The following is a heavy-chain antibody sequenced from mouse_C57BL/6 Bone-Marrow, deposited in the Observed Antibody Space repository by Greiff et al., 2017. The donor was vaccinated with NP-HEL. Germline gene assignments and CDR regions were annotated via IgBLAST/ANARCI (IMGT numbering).Heavy chain of an antibody. CDR2: INPYNGGN. CDR1: GYTFTDYY. Sequence: EVQLQQSGPVLVKPGASVKMSCKASGYTFTDYYMNWVKQSHGKSLEWIGVINPYNGGNSYNQKFKGKATLTVDKSSSTAYMELNSLTSEDSAVYYCARLDYGSSPWYFDVWGTGTTVTVSS. V-gene: IGHV1-19*01. J-gene: IGHJ1*03. D-gene: IGHD1-1*01. CDR3: ARLDYGSSPWYFDV.